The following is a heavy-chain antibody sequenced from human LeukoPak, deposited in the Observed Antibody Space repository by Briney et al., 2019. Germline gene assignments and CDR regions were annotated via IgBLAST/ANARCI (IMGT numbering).Heavy chain of an antibody. Sequence: PSETLSLTCTVSGGSISNYYWTWIRQTPGKGLEWIWHIYYSGSTNYNPSLKSRVTMSIETTKRQFSLKLTSVTAADTAVYYCATSIYYNGMDVWGQGTTVTVSS. V-gene: IGHV4-59*08. J-gene: IGHJ6*02. CDR2: IYYSGST. CDR3: ATSIYYNGMDV. CDR1: GGSISNYY.